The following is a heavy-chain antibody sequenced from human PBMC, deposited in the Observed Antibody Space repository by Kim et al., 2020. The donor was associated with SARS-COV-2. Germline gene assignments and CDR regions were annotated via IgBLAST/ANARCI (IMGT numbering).Heavy chain of an antibody. CDR1: GFTFSSYA. CDR3: AKGYYGSGTSRGMDV. CDR2: LSGSGINT. J-gene: IGHJ6*02. V-gene: IGHV3-23*01. D-gene: IGHD3-10*01. Sequence: GGSLRLSCAASGFTFSSYAMAWVRQAPGKGLERVSTLSGSGINTYYADSVKGRFTISRDNSRNTLYLQMNSLRAEDTAIYYCAKGYYGSGTSRGMDVWG.